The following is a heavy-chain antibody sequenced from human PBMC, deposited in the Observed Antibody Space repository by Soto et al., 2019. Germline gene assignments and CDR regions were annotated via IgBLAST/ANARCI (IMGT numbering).Heavy chain of an antibody. V-gene: IGHV4-61*01. D-gene: IGHD3-3*01. CDR3: ARDFAYFDS. Sequence: SETLSLTCTVSGDSFKSGSYSWSWIRQPPGKGLEWIGYVYHTGRTSYNPSLKSRVSISMDTSKNQFSLNLDSVTAADTAVYFCARDFAYFDSRGQGTLVTVSS. J-gene: IGHJ4*02. CDR1: GDSFKSGSYS. CDR2: VYHTGRT.